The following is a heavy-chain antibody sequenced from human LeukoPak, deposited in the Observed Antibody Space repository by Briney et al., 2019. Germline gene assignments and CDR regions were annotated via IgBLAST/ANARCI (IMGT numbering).Heavy chain of an antibody. CDR1: GFTFDDYA. CDR2: ISWNSGSI. J-gene: IGHJ3*02. Sequence: SLRLSCAASGFTFDDYAMHWVRQAPGKGLEWVSGISWNSGSIGYADSVKGRFTISRDNAKNSLYLQMNSLRAEDTALYYCAKDQGFGEFVDAFDIWGQGAMVTVSS. CDR3: AKDQGFGEFVDAFDI. D-gene: IGHD3-10*01. V-gene: IGHV3-9*01.